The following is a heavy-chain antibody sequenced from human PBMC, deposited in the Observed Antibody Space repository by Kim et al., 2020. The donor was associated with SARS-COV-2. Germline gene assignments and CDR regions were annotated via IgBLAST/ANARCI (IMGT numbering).Heavy chain of an antibody. V-gene: IGHV3-7*01. CDR1: GFTFSSYW. J-gene: IGHJ4*02. Sequence: GGSLRLSCAASGFTFSSYWMSWFRQAPGKGLEYVASIKYDGSEEYYVDSVKGRFTISRENAKNSLFLQMNSLRAEDTAVYYCARSYYYGSGYYDYWGQGTLVTVSS. CDR2: IKYDGSEE. D-gene: IGHD3-10*01. CDR3: ARSYYYGSGYYDY.